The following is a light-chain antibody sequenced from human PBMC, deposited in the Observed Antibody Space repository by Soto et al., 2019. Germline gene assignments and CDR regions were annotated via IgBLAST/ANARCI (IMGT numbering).Light chain of an antibody. Sequence: DIQMTQSPSSLSASVGDRVTITCRASQSISSYLNWYQQKPGKAPKLLIYAASTLQSGVPSRFSGSGSGTEFTLTISSLQPEDFGTYYCQQTDSFPITFGQGTRLEIK. V-gene: IGKV1-39*01. J-gene: IGKJ5*01. CDR3: QQTDSFPIT. CDR1: QSISSY. CDR2: AAS.